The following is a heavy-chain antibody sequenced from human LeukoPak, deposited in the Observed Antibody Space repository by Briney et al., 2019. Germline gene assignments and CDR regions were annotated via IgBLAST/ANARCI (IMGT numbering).Heavy chain of an antibody. CDR1: GFTFGKYG. CDR3: AKGHDYGDYDGDSFDY. V-gene: IGHV3-33*06. D-gene: IGHD4-17*01. Sequence: GGSLRLSCAASGFTFGKYGMHWVRQAPGKGLEWVAVIWHDGGKKYYADSVKGRFIISRDNSLNTLYLQMSSLRAEDTAVYYCAKGHDYGDYDGDSFDYWGQGTLVTVSS. J-gene: IGHJ4*02. CDR2: IWHDGGKK.